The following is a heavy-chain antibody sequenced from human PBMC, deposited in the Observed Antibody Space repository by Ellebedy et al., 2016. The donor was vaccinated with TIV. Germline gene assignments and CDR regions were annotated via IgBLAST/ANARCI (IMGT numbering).Heavy chain of an antibody. CDR3: AKDLDTYGPTLQD. CDR1: GFTXXSYA. CDR2: ISGSGGST. Sequence: PGGSLRLSCAASGFTXXSYALPWVLXSPGKGLEWVSNISGSGGSTYYADSVKGRFTISRDNSKNTLYLQMNSLRAEDTAVYFCAKDLDTYGPTLQDWGQGTRVTVSS. D-gene: IGHD5-18*01. V-gene: IGHV3-23*01. J-gene: IGHJ4*02.